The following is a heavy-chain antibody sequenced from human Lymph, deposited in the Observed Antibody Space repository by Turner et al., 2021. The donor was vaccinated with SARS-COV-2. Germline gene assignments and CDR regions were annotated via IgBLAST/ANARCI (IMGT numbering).Heavy chain of an antibody. CDR2: ITFTSSYI. Sequence: EVQLVESGGGLVKPGGSLRRSCAASGFTFSSYSMNWVRQAPGKGLDWVSSITFTSSYIYYADSVKGRFTISRDNAKNSLYLQMNSLRAEDTAVYYCARGPPDFPYYFDYWGQGTLVTVSS. CDR1: GFTFSSYS. V-gene: IGHV3-21*01. D-gene: IGHD2-21*02. CDR3: ARGPPDFPYYFDY. J-gene: IGHJ4*02.